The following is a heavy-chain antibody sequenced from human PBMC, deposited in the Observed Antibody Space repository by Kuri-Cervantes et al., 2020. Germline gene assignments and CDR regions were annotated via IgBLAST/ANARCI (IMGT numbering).Heavy chain of an antibody. CDR3: ARDKHSYGLATKDY. J-gene: IGHJ4*02. Sequence: LSLTCAASGFTFSSYWMSWVRQAPGKGLEWVAVIWYDGSNKYYADSMKGRFTISGDNSKNTLYLQMNSLRAEDTAVYYCARDKHSYGLATKDYWGQGTLVTVSS. CDR1: GFTFSSYW. D-gene: IGHD5-18*01. V-gene: IGHV3-33*08. CDR2: IWYDGSNK.